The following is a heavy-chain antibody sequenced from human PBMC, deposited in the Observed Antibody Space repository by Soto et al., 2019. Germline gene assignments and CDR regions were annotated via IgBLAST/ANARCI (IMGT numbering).Heavy chain of an antibody. D-gene: IGHD1-7*01. CDR1: GLTFSNDA. CDR3: AKNQERELPRVIDF. V-gene: IGHV3-23*01. CDR2: MSGSSSTT. J-gene: IGHJ4*02. Sequence: GGALRVSCATSGLTFSNDAMSWVRQAPGGGLEWVSSMSGSSSTTYYADSVRGRFTISRDGSKNTLYLQMSSLRAEDTALYYCAKNQERELPRVIDFWGQGTLVTVSS.